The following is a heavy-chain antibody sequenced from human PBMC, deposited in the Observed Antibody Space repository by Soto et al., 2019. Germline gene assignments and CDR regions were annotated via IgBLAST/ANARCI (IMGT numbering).Heavy chain of an antibody. CDR3: ARGLLYATTYFDY. Sequence: QVQLVQSGAEVKKPGSSVKVSRKASGDTFTTNSLNWVRQAPGQGLEWMGGIIPVVGTTKYAQKYQDRVTITGDKSTNTAYMELSSLTSDDTAVYYCARGLLYATTYFDYWGQGTPVTVSS. D-gene: IGHD2-8*01. CDR1: GDTFTTNS. V-gene: IGHV1-69*06. CDR2: IIPVVGTT. J-gene: IGHJ4*02.